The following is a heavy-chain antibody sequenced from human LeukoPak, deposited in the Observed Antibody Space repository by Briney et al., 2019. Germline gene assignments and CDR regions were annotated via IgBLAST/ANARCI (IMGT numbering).Heavy chain of an antibody. D-gene: IGHD3-9*01. J-gene: IGHJ4*02. CDR2: IYYSGST. CDR1: GGSFSSGSYY. Sequence: SETLSLTCTVSGGSFSSGSYYWSWLRQPPGKGLEWLGYIYYSGSTNYNPSLKSRVTISVDTSKNQFSLKLSSVTAADTAVYYCARDSVYYDILTGYQHIYYFDYWGQGTLVTVSS. V-gene: IGHV4-61*01. CDR3: ARDSVYYDILTGYQHIYYFDY.